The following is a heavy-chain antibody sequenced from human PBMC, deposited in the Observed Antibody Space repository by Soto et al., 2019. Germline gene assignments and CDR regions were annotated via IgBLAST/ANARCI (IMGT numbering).Heavy chain of an antibody. V-gene: IGHV3-48*03. CDR1: GLTFSSYE. D-gene: IGHD2-15*01. Sequence: EVQLVESGGGLVQHGGSLRLSCAASGLTFSSYEMNWVRQAPGKGLEWVSYISRSGSTIYYADSVKGRVTISRDNAKNSLYLQMNSLRAEDTAVYYCARDGRIRRPDWYFDLWGRGTLVTVSS. CDR3: ARDGRIRRPDWYFDL. J-gene: IGHJ2*01. CDR2: ISRSGSTI.